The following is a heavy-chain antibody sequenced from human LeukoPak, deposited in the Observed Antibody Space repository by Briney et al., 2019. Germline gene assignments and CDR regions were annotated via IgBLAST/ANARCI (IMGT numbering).Heavy chain of an antibody. J-gene: IGHJ3*02. Sequence: SETLSLTCTVSGGSIGRYYWSWIRQPAGKGLEWIGLIYTSGGTNYNPSLKSRVSMSINTSKNQFSLKLTSVTAADTAIYYCARMKGQSPRAALDIWGQGTMVTVSS. CDR3: ARMKGQSPRAALDI. CDR1: GGSIGRYY. CDR2: IYTSGGT. V-gene: IGHV4-4*07.